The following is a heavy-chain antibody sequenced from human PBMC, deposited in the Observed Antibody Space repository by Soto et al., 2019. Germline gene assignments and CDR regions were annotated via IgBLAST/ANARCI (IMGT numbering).Heavy chain of an antibody. Sequence: QVQLVQSGAEVKKPGASVKVSCKASGYTFTSYGISWVRQAPGQGLEWMGWISAYNGNTNYAQKLQGRVTMTTDTSTSTAYMELRSLRSDNTAVYYCARYHSSGWYFHYFLDYWGQGTLVTVSS. CDR3: ARYHSSGWYFHYFLDY. V-gene: IGHV1-18*01. J-gene: IGHJ4*02. CDR1: GYTFTSYG. CDR2: ISAYNGNT. D-gene: IGHD6-19*01.